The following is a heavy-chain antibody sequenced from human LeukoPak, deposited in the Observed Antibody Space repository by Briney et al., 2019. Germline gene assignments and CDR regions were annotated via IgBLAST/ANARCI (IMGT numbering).Heavy chain of an antibody. CDR3: ASSGSYQTPFDP. CDR2: IKEDGSET. V-gene: IGHV3-7*01. Sequence: GGSLRLSCAASGFIFKKYWMNWVRQVPGKGLECLANIKEDGSETYYADSVKGRFTISRDNAKNSLYLQMNSLRAEDTAVYYCASSGSYQTPFDPWGQGTLVTVSS. D-gene: IGHD1-26*01. CDR1: GFIFKKYW. J-gene: IGHJ5*02.